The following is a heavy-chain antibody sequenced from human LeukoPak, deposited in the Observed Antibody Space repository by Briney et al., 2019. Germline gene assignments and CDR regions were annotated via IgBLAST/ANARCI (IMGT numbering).Heavy chain of an antibody. D-gene: IGHD2-2*02. V-gene: IGHV1-2*02. CDR1: GYTFTGYY. J-gene: IGHJ5*02. CDR2: INPNSGGT. CDR3: ARETGCSSTSCYRGKGNWFDP. Sequence: ASVKVSCKASGYTFTGYYMHWVRQAPGQGLEWMGRINPNSGGTNYAQKFQGRVTMTRDTSISTAYMELSRLRSDDTAVYYCARETGCSSTSCYRGKGNWFDPWGQGTLVTVSS.